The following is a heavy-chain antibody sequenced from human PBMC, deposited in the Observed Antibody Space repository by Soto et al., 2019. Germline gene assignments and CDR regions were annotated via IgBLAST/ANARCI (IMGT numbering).Heavy chain of an antibody. CDR1: EFIFSSYG. J-gene: IGHJ6*02. CDR2: IWYDGSNK. Sequence: PVGSLRLSCAASEFIFSSYGMHWVRQAPGKGLEWVALIWYDGSNKEYGDSVKGRFTISRDNSKNTLYLQINSLTAEDTAVYYCARDQYSNSIYYYGMDVWGQGTTVTVSS. CDR3: ARDQYSNSIYYYGMDV. D-gene: IGHD4-4*01. V-gene: IGHV3-33*01.